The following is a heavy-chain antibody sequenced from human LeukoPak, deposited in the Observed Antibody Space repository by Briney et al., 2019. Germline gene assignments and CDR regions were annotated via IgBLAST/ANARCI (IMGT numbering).Heavy chain of an antibody. Sequence: SETLSLTCTVSGGSISSYYWSWIRQPPGKGLEWIGYIYYSGTTNYNPSLKSRVTISVDTSKNQFSLKLYSVTAADTALYYCARGSRAAAASFDYWGQGTLVTVSS. CDR2: IYYSGTT. V-gene: IGHV4-59*01. CDR1: GGSISSYY. CDR3: ARGSRAAAASFDY. D-gene: IGHD6-13*01. J-gene: IGHJ4*02.